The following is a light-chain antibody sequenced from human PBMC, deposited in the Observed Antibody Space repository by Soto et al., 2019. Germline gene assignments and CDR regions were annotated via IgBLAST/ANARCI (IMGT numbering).Light chain of an antibody. V-gene: IGKV3-20*01. CDR2: GSS. J-gene: IGKJ2*01. Sequence: EIVLTQSPGTLSLSPGERATLSCRTSQSVNSNFLAWYQQKPGQAPRLLVYGSSTRAAGVPDRFSGSGSGTDFTLTISRLDPEDFAVYYCQQYGRSPLLYTFGQGTKLVVK. CDR1: QSVNSNF. CDR3: QQYGRSPLLYT.